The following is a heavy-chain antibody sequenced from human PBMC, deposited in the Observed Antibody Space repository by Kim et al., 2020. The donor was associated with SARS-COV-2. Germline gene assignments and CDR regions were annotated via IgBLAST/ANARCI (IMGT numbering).Heavy chain of an antibody. CDR3: AKPDFYSYGFGGGYFDY. V-gene: IGHV3-23*01. Sequence: VTGQFTIPRDNSKNTMYLQRNSLKAEDTAVYYCAKPDFYSYGFGGGYFDYWGQGTLVTVSS. J-gene: IGHJ4*02. D-gene: IGHD3-10*01.